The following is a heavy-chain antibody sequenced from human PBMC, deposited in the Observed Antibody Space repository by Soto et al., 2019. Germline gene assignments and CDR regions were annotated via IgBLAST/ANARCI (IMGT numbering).Heavy chain of an antibody. Sequence: QEQLVESGGGVVQPGMSLRLSCEGSGFTFRRHGMQWVRQSPGKGLEWLAVIWYDGSEQYYADSVKGRFTISRDNSKNMLYLQLNTLTVVDTAVYYCARWSNHKVVDPWGQGTMVTVS. J-gene: IGHJ5*02. CDR3: ARWSNHKVVDP. V-gene: IGHV3-33*03. CDR1: GFTFRRHG. CDR2: IWYDGSEQ. D-gene: IGHD2-8*02.